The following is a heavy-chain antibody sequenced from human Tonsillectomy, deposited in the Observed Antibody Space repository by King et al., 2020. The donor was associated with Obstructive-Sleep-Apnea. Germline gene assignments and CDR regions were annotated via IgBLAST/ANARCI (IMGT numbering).Heavy chain of an antibody. CDR3: LSIRTLSGYYPDNGHNFDY. CDR2: IYYSGST. D-gene: IGHD3-22*01. CDR1: GGSISSSSYY. Sequence: QLQLQESGPGLVKPSETLSLTCTVSGGSISSSSYYWGWIRQPPGKGLEWIGGIYYSGSTYYNPSLKSRVTISVDTSKNQFSLKLSSVTAADTAVYYCLSIRTLSGYYPDNGHNFDYWGQGTLVTVSS. J-gene: IGHJ4*02. V-gene: IGHV4-39*07.